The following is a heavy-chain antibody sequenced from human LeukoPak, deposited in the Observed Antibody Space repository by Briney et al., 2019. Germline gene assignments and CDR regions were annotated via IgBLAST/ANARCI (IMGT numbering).Heavy chain of an antibody. CDR2: IYYSGST. CDR1: GGSISSNSYY. D-gene: IGHD5-18*01. V-gene: IGHV4-39*07. CDR3: ARQSGYSYGRFDY. Sequence: SETLSLTCTVSGGSISSNSYYWDWIRQPPGKGLEWIGSIYYSGSTYYNPSLKSRVTISVDTSKNQFSLKLSSVTAADTAVYYCARQSGYSYGRFDYWGQGTLVTVSS. J-gene: IGHJ4*02.